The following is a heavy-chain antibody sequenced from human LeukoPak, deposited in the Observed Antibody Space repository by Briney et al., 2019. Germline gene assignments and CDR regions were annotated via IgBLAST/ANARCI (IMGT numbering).Heavy chain of an antibody. J-gene: IGHJ4*02. Sequence: SVKVSCKASGGTFSSYAISWVRQAPGQGLEWVGRIIPIFGTANYAQKFQGRVTITTDESTSTAYMELSSLRSEDTAVYYCARPYNYYDSSGYDYWGQGTLVTVSS. CDR3: ARPYNYYDSSGYDY. D-gene: IGHD3-22*01. CDR2: IIPIFGTA. V-gene: IGHV1-69*05. CDR1: GGTFSSYA.